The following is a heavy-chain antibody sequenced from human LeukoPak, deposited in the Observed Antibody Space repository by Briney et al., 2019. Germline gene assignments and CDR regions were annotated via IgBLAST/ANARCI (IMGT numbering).Heavy chain of an antibody. J-gene: IGHJ3*02. V-gene: IGHV5-51*01. CDR3: ARLTEGDCSSAGCVSDAFDI. CDR1: GYKFTSYW. CDR2: IYPGDSDT. Sequence: GESLQLSCQGSGYKFTSYWIGWVRQMPGKGLEWIGTIYPGDSDTRYSPSFQGQVTISADKSISTAYVQWSSLKASDTAMHYCARLTEGDCSSAGCVSDAFDIWGQGTMVTVSS. D-gene: IGHD2-2*01.